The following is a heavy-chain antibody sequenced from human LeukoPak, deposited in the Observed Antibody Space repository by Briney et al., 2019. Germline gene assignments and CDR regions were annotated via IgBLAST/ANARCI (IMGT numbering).Heavy chain of an antibody. CDR2: IYYSGST. CDR3: ARERSGYDSYYYYYYMDV. CDR1: GGSISSSSYY. D-gene: IGHD5-12*01. Sequence: SETLSLTCTVSGGSISSSSYYWGWIRQPPGKGLEWIGSIYYSGSTYYNPSLKSRVTISVDTSKNQFSLKLSSVTAADTAVYYCARERSGYDSYYYYYYMDVWGKGTTVTISS. V-gene: IGHV4-39*07. J-gene: IGHJ6*03.